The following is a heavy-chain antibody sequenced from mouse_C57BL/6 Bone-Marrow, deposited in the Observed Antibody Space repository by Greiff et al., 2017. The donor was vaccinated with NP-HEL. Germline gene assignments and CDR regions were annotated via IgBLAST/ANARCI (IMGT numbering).Heavy chain of an antibody. CDR1: GYAFSSSW. V-gene: IGHV1-82*01. CDR2: ISPGDGDT. Sequence: VQLQQSGPELVKPGASVKISCKASGYAFSSSWMNWVKQRPGKGLEWIGRISPGDGDTNYNGKFKGKATLTADKSSSTAYMQLSSLTSEDSAVYFCARSYGPWFAYWGQGTLVTVSA. D-gene: IGHD1-2*01. CDR3: ARSYGPWFAY. J-gene: IGHJ3*01.